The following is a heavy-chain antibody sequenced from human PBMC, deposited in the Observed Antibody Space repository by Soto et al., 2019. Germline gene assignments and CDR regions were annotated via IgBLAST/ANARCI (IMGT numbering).Heavy chain of an antibody. CDR2: ISTYNGNT. D-gene: IGHD4-17*01. J-gene: IGHJ4*02. CDR1: GYSFTTSG. Sequence: QAQLVQSGAEVKEPGASVKVSCKASGYSFTTSGITWVRQAPGQGLEWMGWISTYNGNTNYAQKLQDRVTLTTDTSTSTAYMELRSLRSDDTAVYYCARRLYGDDDDWGQGTLVTVSS. V-gene: IGHV1-18*01. CDR3: ARRLYGDDDD.